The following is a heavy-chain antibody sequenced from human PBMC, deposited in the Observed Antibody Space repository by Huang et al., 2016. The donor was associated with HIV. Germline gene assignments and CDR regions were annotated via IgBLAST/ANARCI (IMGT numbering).Heavy chain of an antibody. Sequence: QVNLVQSGAEVRKPGSSVKVSCKASGGTFKKYAISWVRQAPGQGLEWMGGSIPLYGSAEDAEKFQDRVTLTADGSTNTAYLELDRLTSEDTAVYYCAKVAAGQPFHFYYYMDAWGDGTTVIVSS. CDR3: AKVAAGQPFHFYYYMDA. J-gene: IGHJ6*03. V-gene: IGHV1-69*13. D-gene: IGHD3-3*02. CDR1: GGTFKKYA. CDR2: SIPLYGSA.